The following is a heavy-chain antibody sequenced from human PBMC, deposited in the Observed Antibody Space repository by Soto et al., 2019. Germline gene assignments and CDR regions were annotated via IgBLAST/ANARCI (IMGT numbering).Heavy chain of an antibody. CDR2: IIPIFGTA. V-gene: IGHV1-69*01. J-gene: IGHJ1*01. D-gene: IGHD3-22*01. CDR1: GGTFSSYD. Sequence: QVQLVQSGAEVKKPGSSVKVSCKASGGTFSSYDISWVRQAPGPGLEWMGGIIPIFGTANYAQTFQGRVTITADESTSTGYMELSSLRSEDTGVYYCARGLHYYYSSGYSPSDWGQGTLVTVSS. CDR3: ARGLHYYYSSGYSPSD.